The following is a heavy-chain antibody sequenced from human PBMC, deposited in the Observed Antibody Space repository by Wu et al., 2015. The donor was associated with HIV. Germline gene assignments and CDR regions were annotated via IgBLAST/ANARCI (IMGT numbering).Heavy chain of an antibody. CDR2: IIPIFGTA. CDR3: ARDQRPYQLLSWETYYYYGMDV. J-gene: IGHJ6*02. D-gene: IGHD2-2*01. CDR1: GGTFSSYA. Sequence: QVQLVQSGAEVKKPGSSVKVSCKASGGTFSSYAISWVRQAPGQGLEWMGRIIPIFGTANYAQKFQGRVTITADESTSTAYMELSSLRSEDTAVYYCARDQRPYQLLSWETYYYYGMDVWGQGTTVTVSS. V-gene: IGHV1-69*13.